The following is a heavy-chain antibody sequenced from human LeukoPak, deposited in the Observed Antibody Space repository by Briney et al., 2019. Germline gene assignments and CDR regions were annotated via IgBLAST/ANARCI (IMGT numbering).Heavy chain of an antibody. CDR3: ARGTYYDFWSGQRSRYYFDY. CDR1: GYTFTGYY. J-gene: IGHJ4*02. Sequence: ASVKVSCKASGYTFTGYYMHWVRQAPGQGLEWMGWINPNSGGTNYAQKFQGRVTMTRDTSISTAYMELSRLRSDDTAVYYCARGTYYDFWSGQRSRYYFDYWGQGTLATVSS. V-gene: IGHV1-2*02. CDR2: INPNSGGT. D-gene: IGHD3-3*01.